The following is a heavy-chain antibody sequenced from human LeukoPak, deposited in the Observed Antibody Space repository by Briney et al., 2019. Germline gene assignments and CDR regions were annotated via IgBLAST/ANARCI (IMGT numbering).Heavy chain of an antibody. J-gene: IGHJ4*02. Sequence: PGGSLRLSCAASGFTFSGNYMTWVRQAPGKGLEWVSVIYSGGSTYYADSVRGRFTISRDNSKNTLYLQMNSLRAEDTAVYYCARGGGCSTTSCYALDYWGQGTLVTVSS. V-gene: IGHV3-53*01. CDR1: GFTFSGNY. CDR3: ARGGGCSTTSCYALDY. CDR2: IYSGGST. D-gene: IGHD2-2*01.